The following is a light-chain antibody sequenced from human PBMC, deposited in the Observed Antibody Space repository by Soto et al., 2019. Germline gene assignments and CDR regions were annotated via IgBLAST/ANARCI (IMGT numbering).Light chain of an antibody. CDR1: QSVSID. J-gene: IGKJ1*01. CDR2: GAS. CDR3: QQYGSSRT. Sequence: EIVLSQSPATLSVSPGERATLSCRASQSVSIDLAWYQQTPGQAPRLLIYGASTRATGIPARFSGSASGTEFPLTISRLEAEDFAVYYCQQYGSSRTFGQGTKVDI. V-gene: IGKV3-20*01.